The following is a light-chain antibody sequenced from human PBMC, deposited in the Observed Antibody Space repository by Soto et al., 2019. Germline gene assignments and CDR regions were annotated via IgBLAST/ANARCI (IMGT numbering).Light chain of an antibody. CDR1: TGAVTSGHY. J-gene: IGLJ1*01. V-gene: IGLV7-46*01. CDR3: SSYRSSTTYV. CDR2: EVS. Sequence: QAVVTQEPSLTVSPGGTVTLTCGSSTGAVTSGHYPYWFQQKPGQAPRTLIYEVSNRPSGVSNRFSGSKSGNTASLTISGLQAEDEADYYCSSYRSSTTYVFGTGTKLTVL.